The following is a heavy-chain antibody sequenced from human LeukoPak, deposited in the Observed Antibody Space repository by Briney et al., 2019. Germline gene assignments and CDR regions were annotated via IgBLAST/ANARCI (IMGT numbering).Heavy chain of an antibody. CDR3: ARDLDYKLDY. V-gene: IGHV3-74*01. D-gene: IGHD4/OR15-4a*01. Sequence: GGSLRLSCAASGFTFSSYLMHWVRQAPGKGLVWVSRINTDGSTTNYADSVKGQFTISRDNAKNTLYLQMNSLRVEDTAVYYCARDLDYKLDYWGQGTLVTVSS. CDR2: INTDGSTT. J-gene: IGHJ4*02. CDR1: GFTFSSYL.